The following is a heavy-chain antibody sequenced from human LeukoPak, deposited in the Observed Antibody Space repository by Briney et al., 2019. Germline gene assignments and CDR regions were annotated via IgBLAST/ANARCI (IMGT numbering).Heavy chain of an antibody. V-gene: IGHV1-2*02. J-gene: IGHJ4*02. CDR2: INPNSGGT. CDR3: ARGYSSSQTGFDY. CDR1: GCTFSDNY. D-gene: IGHD5-18*01. Sequence: ASVKVSCKASGCTFSDNYMHWVRQAPGQGLEWMGWINPNSGGTKYAQKFQGRVTVTRDTSISTAYMELSRLTSDDTAVYYCARGYSSSQTGFDYWGQGTLVTVSS.